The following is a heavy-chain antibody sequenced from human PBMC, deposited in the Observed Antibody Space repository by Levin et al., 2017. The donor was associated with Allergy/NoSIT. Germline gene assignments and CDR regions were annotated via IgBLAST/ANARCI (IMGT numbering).Heavy chain of an antibody. D-gene: IGHD3-3*01. CDR1: GGSFSGYY. Sequence: PGGSLRLSCGVYGGSFSGYYWTWIRQPPGKGLEWIGEINHSGSTNYNPSLKSRVTISVDTSKNQFSLRLSSVTAADTAVYYCARGGRGYNYYYYGMDGWGQGTTVTVSS. CDR2: INHSGST. J-gene: IGHJ6*02. V-gene: IGHV4-34*01. CDR3: ARGGRGYNYYYYGMDG.